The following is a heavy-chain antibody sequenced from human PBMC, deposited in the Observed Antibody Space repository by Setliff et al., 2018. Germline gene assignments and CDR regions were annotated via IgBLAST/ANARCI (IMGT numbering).Heavy chain of an antibody. CDR1: GFTFSAYW. CDR2: IWYDGSNK. J-gene: IGHJ4*02. D-gene: IGHD3-9*01. V-gene: IGHV3-33*03. CDR3: ACPDILTGLFDY. Sequence: GGSLRLSCEVSGFTFSAYWMSWVRQAPGKGLEWVAVIWYDGSNKYYADSVKGRFTISRDNAENSLYLQMNSLRAEDTAVYYCACPDILTGLFDYWGQGTLVTVSS.